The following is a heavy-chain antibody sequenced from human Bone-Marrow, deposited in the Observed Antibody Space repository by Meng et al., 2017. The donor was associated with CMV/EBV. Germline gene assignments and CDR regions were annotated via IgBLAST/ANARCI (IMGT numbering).Heavy chain of an antibody. J-gene: IGHJ4*02. Sequence: SGPTLVKPTQTLTLTCTFSGFSLSTSGMCVSWVRQPPGKALEWLALIDWDDDKYYSTSLKTRLTISKDTSKNQVVLTMTNMDPADTATYYCARINSSSWRYYFDYWGQGTLVTVSS. D-gene: IGHD6-13*01. CDR2: IDWDDDK. CDR3: ARINSSSWRYYFDY. CDR1: GFSLSTSGMC. V-gene: IGHV2-70*20.